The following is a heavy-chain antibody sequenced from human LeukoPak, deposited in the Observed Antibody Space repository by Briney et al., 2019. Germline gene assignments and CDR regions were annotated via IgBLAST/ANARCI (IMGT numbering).Heavy chain of an antibody. CDR2: INPNSGGT. D-gene: IGHD4-11*01. V-gene: IGHV1-2*02. CDR3: AKGQFDYSKEKNFDY. J-gene: IGHJ4*02. Sequence: GSSVKVSCKASGYTFAGYYMHWVRQAPGQGLEWMGWINPNSGGTNYAQKFQGRVTMTRDTSISTAYMELSRLRSDDTAVYYCAKGQFDYSKEKNFDYWGQGTLVTVSS. CDR1: GYTFAGYY.